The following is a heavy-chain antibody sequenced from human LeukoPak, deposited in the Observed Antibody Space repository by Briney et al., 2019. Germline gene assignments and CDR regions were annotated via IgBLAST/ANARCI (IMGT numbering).Heavy chain of an antibody. J-gene: IGHJ4*02. Sequence: SETLSLTCKVSGGSISPYYWAWIRQSPGKGLEWIGYIYYTGTINYNPSLESRVTISLDSSRDQISLTLSSVTAADTATYYCARSKLRPAHSFDFWGQGTLVTVSS. CDR2: IYYTGTI. CDR3: ARSKLRPAHSFDF. CDR1: GGSISPYY. D-gene: IGHD4-17*01. V-gene: IGHV4-59*08.